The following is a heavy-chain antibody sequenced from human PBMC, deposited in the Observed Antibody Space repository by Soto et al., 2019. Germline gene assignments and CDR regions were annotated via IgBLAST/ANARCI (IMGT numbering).Heavy chain of an antibody. Sequence: SETLSLTCTVSGGSISSYYWSWIRQPPGKGLEWIGYIYYSGSTNYNPSLKSRVTISVDTSKNQFSLKLSSVTAADTAVYYCAREKSDILTGYPNWFDPWGQGTLVTVSS. CDR3: AREKSDILTGYPNWFDP. CDR2: IYYSGST. D-gene: IGHD3-9*01. CDR1: GGSISSYY. J-gene: IGHJ5*02. V-gene: IGHV4-59*01.